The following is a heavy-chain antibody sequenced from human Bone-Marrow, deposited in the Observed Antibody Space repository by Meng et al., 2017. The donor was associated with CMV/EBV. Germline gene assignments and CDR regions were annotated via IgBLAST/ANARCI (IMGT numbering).Heavy chain of an antibody. V-gene: IGHV3-21*01. D-gene: IGHD1-26*01. CDR1: GFTFITYS. J-gene: IGHJ3*02. Sequence: LRLSCAASGFTFITYSMNWVRQAPGKGLEWVSSISSSSTYIYYADPVEGRFTISRDNAKNSLYLQMNSLRAEDTAVYYCARLLPDPQWELVIDAFDIWGQGTMVTVSS. CDR3: ARLLPDPQWELVIDAFDI. CDR2: ISSSSTYI.